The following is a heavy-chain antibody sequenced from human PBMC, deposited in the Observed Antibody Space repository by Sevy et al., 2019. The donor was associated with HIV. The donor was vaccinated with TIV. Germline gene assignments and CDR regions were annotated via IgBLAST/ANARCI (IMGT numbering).Heavy chain of an antibody. CDR1: GYTFTDYY. CDR3: ARASHVSGSYTNDY. Sequence: ASVKVSCKASGYTFTDYYLHWVRQAPGQGLEWMGWINPNNGGTEYAQRFQGRVDMTRDTSISTVYMELSRLRSDDTAVYYCARASHVSGSYTNDYWGQGTLVTVSS. V-gene: IGHV1-2*02. J-gene: IGHJ4*02. CDR2: INPNNGGT. D-gene: IGHD3-10*01.